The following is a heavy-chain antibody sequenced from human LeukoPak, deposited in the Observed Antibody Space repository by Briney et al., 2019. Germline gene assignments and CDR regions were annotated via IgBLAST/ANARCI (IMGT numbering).Heavy chain of an antibody. CDR3: ARAGYGSGKVYFDY. J-gene: IGHJ4*02. CDR2: IYYSGST. V-gene: IGHV4-31*03. Sequence: SETLSLTCTVSGGSISSGGYYWSWIRQHPGKGLEWIGYIYYSGSTYYNPSLKSRVTISVDTSKNQFSLKLSSVTAADTAVYYCARAGYGSGKVYFDYWGQGTLVTVSS. D-gene: IGHD3-10*01. CDR1: GGSISSGGYY.